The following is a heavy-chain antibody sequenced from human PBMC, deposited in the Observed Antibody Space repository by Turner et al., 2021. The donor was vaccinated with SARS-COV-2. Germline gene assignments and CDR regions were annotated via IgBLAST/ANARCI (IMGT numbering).Heavy chain of an antibody. D-gene: IGHD2-21*01. Sequence: QLQLVESGGGVVQPGRSLRLSCAASGFTFSSYGMHWVRQAPGKGLEWVAIIWYDGSNKYYADSVKGRFTISRDNSKNTLYLQMNSLRAEDTAVYYCARNRVDCGGDCYSFDYWGQGTLVTVSS. CDR1: GFTFSSYG. CDR3: ARNRVDCGGDCYSFDY. V-gene: IGHV3-33*01. CDR2: IWYDGSNK. J-gene: IGHJ4*02.